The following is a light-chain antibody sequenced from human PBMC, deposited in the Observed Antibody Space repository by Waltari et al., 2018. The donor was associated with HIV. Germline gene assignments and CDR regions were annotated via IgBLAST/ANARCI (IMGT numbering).Light chain of an antibody. J-gene: IGLJ2*01. CDR2: EDT. Sequence: SFELTQPPSVSVSPGQTASITCSGDKLGDKYSCWYQQKPGQSPVLVIYEDTKRPSGLPERFSASNSGQTATLTISGTQAMDEADYYCQTWDSTTVVFGGGTKLTVL. CDR1: KLGDKY. V-gene: IGLV3-1*01. CDR3: QTWDSTTVV.